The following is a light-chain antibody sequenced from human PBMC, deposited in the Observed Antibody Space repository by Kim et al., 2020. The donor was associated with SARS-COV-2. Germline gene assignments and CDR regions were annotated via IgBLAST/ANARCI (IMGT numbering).Light chain of an antibody. CDR1: SSNIGSNY. Sequence: GQRVNLSCSGSSSNIGSNYVYWYQQLPGTAPKLLIYSNNQRPSGVPDRFSGSKSGTSASLAISGLRSEDEADYYCAAWDDSLSGYVFGTGTKVTVL. V-gene: IGLV1-47*02. CDR2: SNN. CDR3: AAWDDSLSGYV. J-gene: IGLJ1*01.